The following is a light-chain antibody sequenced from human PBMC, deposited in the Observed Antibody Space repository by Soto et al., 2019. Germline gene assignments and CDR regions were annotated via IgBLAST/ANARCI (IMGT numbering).Light chain of an antibody. V-gene: IGKV1-5*01. J-gene: IGKJ1*01. CDR1: QSISSW. Sequence: DIQMNQSPSTLSASVGARVTIHCRASQSISSWLAWYQQKPGKAPKLLMYDASTWESGVPSRFSGSASGTEFTLTISSLQPDDFATYYCQQYNSYSRTFGQGTKVDIK. CDR3: QQYNSYSRT. CDR2: DAS.